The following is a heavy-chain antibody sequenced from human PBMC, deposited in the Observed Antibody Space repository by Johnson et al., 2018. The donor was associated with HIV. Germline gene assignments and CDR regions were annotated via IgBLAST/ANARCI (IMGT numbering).Heavy chain of an antibody. Sequence: VQLVESGGGVVRPGGSLRLSCAASGFTFDDYGMSWVRHAPGKGLEWVGRIRSKTDGETTDYAAPVEGRFTISRDDSKNTLYLQMNSLRAEDPAVYYCARELLSRAFDSWGQGTMVTVSS. CDR3: ARELLSRAFDS. J-gene: IGHJ3*02. CDR1: GFTFDDYG. V-gene: IGHV3-15*01. D-gene: IGHD3-10*01. CDR2: IRSKTDGETT.